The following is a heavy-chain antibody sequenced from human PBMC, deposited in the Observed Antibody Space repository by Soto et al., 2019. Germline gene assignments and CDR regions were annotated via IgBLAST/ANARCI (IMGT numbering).Heavy chain of an antibody. V-gene: IGHV3-21*01. CDR2: ISSSSSTI. J-gene: IGHJ4*02. CDR3: ARDEGYYDSSGSLNL. CDR1: GFTFSSYS. Sequence: EVQLVESGGGLVKPGGSLRLSCAASGFTFSSYSMNWVRQAPGKGLEWVSSISSSSSTIYYADSVKGRFTISRDNAKNSLYLQMNSLRDEDTAVYYCARDEGYYDSSGSLNLWGQGTLVTVSS. D-gene: IGHD3-22*01.